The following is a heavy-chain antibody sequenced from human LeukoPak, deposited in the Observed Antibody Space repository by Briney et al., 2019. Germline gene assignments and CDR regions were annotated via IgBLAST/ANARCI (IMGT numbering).Heavy chain of an antibody. CDR1: GLTFSNAW. D-gene: IGHD3-22*01. CDR2: IKSESVGGAI. J-gene: IGHJ4*02. V-gene: IGHV3-15*01. Sequence: GGSLRLSCTVSGLTFSNAWMTWVRQAPGKGLEWVGRIKSESVGGAIDYAAPVKGRFTISRDDSKNTVYLQMNSLKTEDTALYYCTTTYHYDSSGYSSYYWGQGTLVTVSS. CDR3: TTTYHYDSSGYSSYY.